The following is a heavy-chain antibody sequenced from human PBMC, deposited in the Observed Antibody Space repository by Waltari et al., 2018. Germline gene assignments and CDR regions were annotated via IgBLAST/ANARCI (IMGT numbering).Heavy chain of an antibody. CDR2: ISGSGGST. CDR3: ARDSIYSGFYSYNYGMDV. J-gene: IGHJ6*01. V-gene: IGHV3-23*04. CDR1: GFIFPSYA. D-gene: IGHD5-12*01. Sequence: QLVASGGGLVKPGGSLRLSCAASGFIFPSYAMPLFRQAPGKGLEWVSAISGSGGSTYYADSVKGRFIISRDTSKKTLYLQMNSLGAEDTAVYYCARDSIYSGFYSYNYGMDVWGQGTTVTVSS.